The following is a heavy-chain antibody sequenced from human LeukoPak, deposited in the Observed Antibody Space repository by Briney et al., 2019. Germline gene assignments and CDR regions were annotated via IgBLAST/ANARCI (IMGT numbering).Heavy chain of an antibody. CDR1: GGSFSGYY. D-gene: IGHD1-1*01. Sequence: PSETLSLACAVYGGSFSGYYWSWIRQPPGKGLEWIGEINHSGSTNYNPSLKSRIAISVDTSKNQFSLKLSSVTAADTAVYYCARGPPVPDYWGQGTLVTVSS. J-gene: IGHJ4*02. CDR2: INHSGST. V-gene: IGHV4-34*01. CDR3: ARGPPVPDY.